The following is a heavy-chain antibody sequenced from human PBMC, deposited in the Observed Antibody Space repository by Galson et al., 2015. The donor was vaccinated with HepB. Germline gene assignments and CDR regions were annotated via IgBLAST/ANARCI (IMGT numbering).Heavy chain of an antibody. CDR1: GSTFTGYY. D-gene: IGHD3-10*01. Sequence: SVKVSCKASGSTFTGYYMHWVRQAPGQGLEWMGWINPNSGGTNYAQKFQGRVTMTRDTSISTAYMELSRLRSDDTAVYYCARETSLVTLVRGVIIYWGQGTLVTASS. CDR2: INPNSGGT. J-gene: IGHJ4*02. V-gene: IGHV1-2*02. CDR3: ARETSLVTLVRGVIIY.